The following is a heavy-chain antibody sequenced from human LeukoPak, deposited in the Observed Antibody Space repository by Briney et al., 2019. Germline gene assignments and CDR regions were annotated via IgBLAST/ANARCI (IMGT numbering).Heavy chain of an antibody. J-gene: IGHJ5*02. CDR2: IKSKTDGGTT. CDR1: GFTFSNVW. Sequence: GGSLRLSCAASGFTFSNVWMSWVRQAPGKGLEWVGRIKSKTDGGTTDYAAPVKGRFTISRDDSKNTLYLQMNSLKTEDTAVYYCTTDPTYYDILTGYCPWGQGTLVTVSS. V-gene: IGHV3-15*01. CDR3: TTDPTYYDILTGYCP. D-gene: IGHD3-9*01.